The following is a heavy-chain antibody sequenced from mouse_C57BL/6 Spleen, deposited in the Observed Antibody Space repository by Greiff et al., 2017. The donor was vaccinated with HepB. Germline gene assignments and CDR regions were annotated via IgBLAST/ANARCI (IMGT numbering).Heavy chain of an antibody. CDR3: TVPDGSSHWYFDV. D-gene: IGHD1-1*01. Sequence: DVMLVESGGGLVQPGGSMKLSCVASGFTFSNYWMNWVRQSPEKGLEWVAQIRLKSDNYATHYAESVKGRFTISRDDSKSSVYLQMNNLRAEDTGIYYCTVPDGSSHWYFDVWGTGTTVTVSS. V-gene: IGHV6-3*01. J-gene: IGHJ1*03. CDR2: IRLKSDNYAT. CDR1: GFTFSNYW.